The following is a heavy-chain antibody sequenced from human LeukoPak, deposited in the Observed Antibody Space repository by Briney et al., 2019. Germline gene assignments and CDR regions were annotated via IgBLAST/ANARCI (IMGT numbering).Heavy chain of an antibody. Sequence: ASVKVSCKASGYTFTSYGISWVRQAPGQGPEWMGRLNPNTGHAVYAFKFQGRVTTTRDTSINTAYMEVTRLTSDDTALYYCAKDRDGADRIVLWGQGTLVTVSS. CDR2: LNPNTGHA. V-gene: IGHV1-2*06. CDR1: GYTFTSYG. J-gene: IGHJ4*02. D-gene: IGHD5-24*01. CDR3: AKDRDGADRIVL.